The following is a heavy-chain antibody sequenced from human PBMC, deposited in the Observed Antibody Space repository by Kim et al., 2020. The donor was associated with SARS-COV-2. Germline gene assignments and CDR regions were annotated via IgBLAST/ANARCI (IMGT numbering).Heavy chain of an antibody. CDR2: VSHDGSNK. Sequence: GGSLRLSCAASGFTFSSYGMHWVRQAPGKGLEWVAVVSHDGSNKYYADSVKGRFTISRDNSNNRLYLQMNSLRAEDTAVYYCAKDFHGGIVVVAAIDWGQGTLLTVSS. CDR3: AKDFHGGIVVVAAID. J-gene: IGHJ4*02. CDR1: GFTFSSYG. D-gene: IGHD2-21*02. V-gene: IGHV3-30*18.